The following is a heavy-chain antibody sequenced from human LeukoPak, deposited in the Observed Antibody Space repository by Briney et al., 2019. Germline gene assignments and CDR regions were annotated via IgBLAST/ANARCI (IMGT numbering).Heavy chain of an antibody. CDR1: GVSFSGYY. D-gene: IGHD4-23*01. Sequence: SETLSLTCAVYGVSFSGYYWSWIRQPPGKGXXXXXEINHSGSTNXXXXLXXXXTISVDTSKNQFSLKLSSVTAADTAVYYCARGVTLRWTNWFDPWGQGTLVTVSS. V-gene: IGHV4-34*01. CDR2: INHSGST. J-gene: IGHJ5*02. CDR3: ARGVTLRWTNWFDP.